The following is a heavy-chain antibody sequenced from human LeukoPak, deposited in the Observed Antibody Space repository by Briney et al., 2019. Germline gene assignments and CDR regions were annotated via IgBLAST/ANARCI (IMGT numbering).Heavy chain of an antibody. D-gene: IGHD2-21*01. CDR2: IRSRVNTYAT. V-gene: IGHV3-73*01. J-gene: IGHJ5*02. Sequence: PGGSLKLSCAASGFTFSGSAMHWVRQASGKGLEWVGRIRSRVNTYATAYAASVKGRFTISRDDSKNTAYLQMNSLKTEDTAVYYCTRLIEGPNWFDPWGQGTLVIVSS. CDR3: TRLIEGPNWFDP. CDR1: GFTFSGSA.